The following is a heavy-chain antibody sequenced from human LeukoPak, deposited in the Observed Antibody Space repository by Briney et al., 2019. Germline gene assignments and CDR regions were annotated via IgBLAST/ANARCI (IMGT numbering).Heavy chain of an antibody. D-gene: IGHD6-19*01. CDR2: ISAYNGDT. Sequence: GASVKVSRKASGYTFNRHGISWVRQAPGQGLEWMGWISAYNGDTIYAQKFQGRLTMTKDTSTSTADMELRSLRSDDTAVYYCTRDPSNTSGRYAYFDSWGQGTLLTVSS. CDR3: TRDPSNTSGRYAYFDS. J-gene: IGHJ4*02. CDR1: GYTFNRHG. V-gene: IGHV1-18*01.